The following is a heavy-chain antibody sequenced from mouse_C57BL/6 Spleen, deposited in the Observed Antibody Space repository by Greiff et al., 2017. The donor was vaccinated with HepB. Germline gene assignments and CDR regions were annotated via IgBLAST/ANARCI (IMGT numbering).Heavy chain of an antibody. Sequence: QVTLKVCGPGILQSSQTLSLTCSFSGFSLSTSGMGVSWIRQPSGKGLEWLALIYWDDDKRYNPSLKSRLTISKDTSRNQVFLKITSVDTADTATYYCARTPLTYYFDYWGQGTTLTVSS. CDR3: ARTPLTYYFDY. D-gene: IGHD4-1*01. V-gene: IGHV8-12*01. J-gene: IGHJ2*01. CDR1: GFSLSTSGMG. CDR2: IYWDDDK.